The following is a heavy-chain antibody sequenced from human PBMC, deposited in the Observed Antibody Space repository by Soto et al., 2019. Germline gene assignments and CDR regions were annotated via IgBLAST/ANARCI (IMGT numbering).Heavy chain of an antibody. CDR3: ARDPPVTTDYGLDV. CDR2: IYTDGST. V-gene: IGHV3-53*01. Sequence: GGSLRLSCAASGFTVGSNFMTWVRQAPGKGLEWISFIYTDGSTYYTDSVKGRFTISRDDSKNTVYLQMNSLRGEDTAVYYCARDPPVTTDYGLDVWRQGTTVTVSS. J-gene: IGHJ6*02. D-gene: IGHD4-17*01. CDR1: GFTVGSNF.